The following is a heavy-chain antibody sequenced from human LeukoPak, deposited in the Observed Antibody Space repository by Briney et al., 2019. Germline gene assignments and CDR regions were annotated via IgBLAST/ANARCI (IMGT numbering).Heavy chain of an antibody. V-gene: IGHV3-30-3*01. CDR2: ISYGGSNK. CDR3: ARDPEWELLLDY. CDR1: GFTFSSYA. D-gene: IGHD1-26*01. Sequence: GRSLRLSCAASGFTFSSYAMHWVRQAPGKGLEWVAVISYGGSNKYYADSVKGRFTISRDNSKNTLYLQMNSLRAEDTAVYYCARDPEWELLLDYWGQGTLVTVSS. J-gene: IGHJ4*02.